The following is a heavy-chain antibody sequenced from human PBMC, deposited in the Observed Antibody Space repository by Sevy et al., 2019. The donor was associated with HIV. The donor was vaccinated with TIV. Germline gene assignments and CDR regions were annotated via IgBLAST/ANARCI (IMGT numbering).Heavy chain of an antibody. J-gene: IGHJ4*02. Sequence: GGSLRLSCAASGFTFSGSAIHWVRQASGKGLEWVGRIRSKSNSHATAYAASVKGRFAISRDDSKNTAYLKMNSLKTEDTAVYYCTRHRLSMVRRIIMAHYFDYWGPGTLVTVSS. CDR2: IRSKSNSHAT. V-gene: IGHV3-73*01. CDR3: TRHRLSMVRRIIMAHYFDY. D-gene: IGHD3-10*01. CDR1: GFTFSGSA.